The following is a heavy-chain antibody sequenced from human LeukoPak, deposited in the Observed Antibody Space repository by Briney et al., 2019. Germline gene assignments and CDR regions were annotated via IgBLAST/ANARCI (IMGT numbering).Heavy chain of an antibody. J-gene: IGHJ6*02. Sequence: GGSLRLSCAASGFTFSDYYMSWIRQAPGKGLEWVSYISSSGSTIYYADSVKGRFTISRGNAKNSLYLQMNSLRAEDTAVYYCARVPGTTSYYYYGMDVWGQGTTVTVSS. CDR2: ISSSGSTI. CDR1: GFTFSDYY. V-gene: IGHV3-11*01. CDR3: ARVPGTTSYYYYGMDV. D-gene: IGHD1-1*01.